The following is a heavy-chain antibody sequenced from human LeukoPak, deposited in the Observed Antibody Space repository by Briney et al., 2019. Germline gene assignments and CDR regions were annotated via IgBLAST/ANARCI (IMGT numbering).Heavy chain of an antibody. CDR2: ISSSGSTI. V-gene: IGHV3-11*04. Sequence: GGSLRLSCAASGFTFSDYYMSWIRQAPGKGLEWVSYISSSGSTIYYADSVKGRFTISRDNAKNSLYLQMNSLRAEDTAVYYCPRAEGMLHYDFWSGYHYYYYYYMDVWGKGTTVTVSS. CDR1: GFTFSDYY. J-gene: IGHJ6*03. CDR3: PRAEGMLHYDFWSGYHYYYYYYMDV. D-gene: IGHD3-3*01.